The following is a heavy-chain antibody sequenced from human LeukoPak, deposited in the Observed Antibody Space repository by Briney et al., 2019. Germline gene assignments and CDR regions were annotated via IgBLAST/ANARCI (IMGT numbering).Heavy chain of an antibody. Sequence: GGSLRLSCAASGFTFSSYAMRWVRQAPGKGLEWVSAISGSGGSTYYADSVKGRFTISRDNSKNTMYLQMNSLRGEDTAVYYCAKGMSGWRNFFDYWGQGTLVTVSS. J-gene: IGHJ4*02. CDR3: AKGMSGWRNFFDY. D-gene: IGHD6-19*01. CDR1: GFTFSSYA. CDR2: ISGSGGST. V-gene: IGHV3-23*01.